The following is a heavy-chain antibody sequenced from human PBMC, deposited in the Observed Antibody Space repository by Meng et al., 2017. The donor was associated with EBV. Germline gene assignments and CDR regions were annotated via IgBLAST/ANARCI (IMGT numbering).Heavy chain of an antibody. Sequence: QGQLVQSGAEVKQPGASVKVSCKASGYTFTSYAMHWVRQAPGQRLEWMGWINAGNGNTKYSQKFQGRVTITRDTSASTAYMELSSLRSEDTAVYYCARSGATIFGVVIPTYYFDYWGQGNLVTVSS. V-gene: IGHV1-3*01. CDR3: ARSGATIFGVVIPTYYFDY. D-gene: IGHD3-3*01. J-gene: IGHJ4*02. CDR2: INAGNGNT. CDR1: GYTFTSYA.